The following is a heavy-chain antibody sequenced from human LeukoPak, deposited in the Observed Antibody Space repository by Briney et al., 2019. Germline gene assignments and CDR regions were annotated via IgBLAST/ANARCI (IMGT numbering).Heavy chain of an antibody. Sequence: PGRSLRLSCAASGFTFSSHGMNWDRQAPGKGLEWVAVIWYDGSNKYYADSVKGRFTISRDNSKNTLYLQMNSLRDEDTAMYYCARWGDGKRFDYWGQGTLVTVSS. J-gene: IGHJ4*02. CDR3: ARWGDGKRFDY. CDR1: GFTFSSHG. CDR2: IWYDGSNK. D-gene: IGHD2-21*02. V-gene: IGHV3-33*01.